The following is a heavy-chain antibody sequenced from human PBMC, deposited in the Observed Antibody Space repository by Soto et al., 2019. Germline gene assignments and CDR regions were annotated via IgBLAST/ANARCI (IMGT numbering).Heavy chain of an antibody. D-gene: IGHD4-4*01. J-gene: IGHJ4*02. Sequence: GGSLRLSCAASGFTFSSYGMHWVRQAPGKGLEWVAVIWYDGSNKYYADSVKGRFTISRDNSKNTLYLQMNSLRAEDTAVYYCVRDPQMGSNYLRAFDYWGQGTLVTVSS. CDR3: VRDPQMGSNYLRAFDY. V-gene: IGHV3-33*01. CDR1: GFTFSSYG. CDR2: IWYDGSNK.